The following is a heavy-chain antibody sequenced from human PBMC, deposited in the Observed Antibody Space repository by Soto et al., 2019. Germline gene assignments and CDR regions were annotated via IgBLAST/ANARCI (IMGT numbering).Heavy chain of an antibody. CDR1: GGTFSSYA. CDR3: ARSVRRDGYAKIRAFDI. D-gene: IGHD5-12*01. J-gene: IGHJ3*02. CDR2: IIPIFGTA. V-gene: IGHV1-69*01. Sequence: QVQLVQSGAEVKKPGSSVKVSCKASGGTFSSYAISWVRQAPGQGLEWMGGIIPIFGTANYAQKFQGRVTSTADESTSTAYMELRSLRSEDTAVYYCARSVRRDGYAKIRAFDIWGQGTMVTVSS.